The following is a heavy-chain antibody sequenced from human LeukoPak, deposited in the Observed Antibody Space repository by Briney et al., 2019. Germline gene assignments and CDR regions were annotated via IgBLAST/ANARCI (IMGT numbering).Heavy chain of an antibody. V-gene: IGHV4-59*11. J-gene: IGHJ4*02. D-gene: IGHD5-18*01. CDR1: GGSIGTHY. CDR2: VLDSERT. CDR3: ATIKRGSIFGYFDF. Sequence: SETLSLTCTVSGGSIGTHYWSWIRQPPGKGLEWIGYVLDSERTKDNPSLKSRATLSADTSKNQFSLRLTSVTAADSAVYYCATIKRGSIFGYFDFWGQGVLVTFSS.